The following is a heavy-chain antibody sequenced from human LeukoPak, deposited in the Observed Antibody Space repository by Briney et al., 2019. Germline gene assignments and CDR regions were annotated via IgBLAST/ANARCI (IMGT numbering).Heavy chain of an antibody. J-gene: IGHJ4*02. CDR1: GGSFSGYY. CDR3: ARLRRVGATPFDY. D-gene: IGHD1-26*01. CDR2: IYHSGRT. V-gene: IGHV4-38-2*01. Sequence: SETLSLTCAVYGGSFSGYYWGWIRQSPGKGLEWIGSIYHSGRTYYNTSLKSRVTNSVDTSKNQFSLKLSSVTAADTAMYYCARLRRVGATPFDYWGQGTLVTVSS.